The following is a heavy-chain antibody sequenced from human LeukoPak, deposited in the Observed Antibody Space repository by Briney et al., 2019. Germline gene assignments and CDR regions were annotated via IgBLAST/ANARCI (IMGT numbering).Heavy chain of an antibody. CDR1: GFTVSFNY. V-gene: IGHV3-53*01. D-gene: IGHD6-19*01. J-gene: IGHJ6*03. CDR3: ARAQWRTYSYYYMDV. CDR2: IYSGGST. Sequence: QLGGSLRLSCAASGFTVSFNYMSWVRQAPGKGLEWISVIYSGGSTCYADSVKGRFTISRDDSKNTLYLQMNSLRAEDTAIYYCARAQWRTYSYYYMDVWGKGTTVTVSS.